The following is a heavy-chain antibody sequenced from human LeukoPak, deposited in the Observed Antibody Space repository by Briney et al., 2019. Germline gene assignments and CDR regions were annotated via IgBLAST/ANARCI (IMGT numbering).Heavy chain of an antibody. J-gene: IGHJ4*02. Sequence: ASVKVSCKASGGTFSSYAISWVRQAPGQGLEWMGRMNPNSGNTGYPQKFQGRVTMTRNTSISTAYMELSSLRSEDTAVYYCARGIGLGESRDYWGQGTLVTVSS. CDR1: GGTFSSYA. CDR2: MNPNSGNT. D-gene: IGHD3-10*01. CDR3: ARGIGLGESRDY. V-gene: IGHV1-8*02.